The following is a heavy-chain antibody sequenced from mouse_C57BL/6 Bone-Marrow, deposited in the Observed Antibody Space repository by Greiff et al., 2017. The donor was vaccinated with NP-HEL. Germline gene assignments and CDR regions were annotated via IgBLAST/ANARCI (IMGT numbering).Heavy chain of an antibody. Sequence: EVQRVESGAELVRPGSSVKMSCKTSGYTFTSYGINWVKQRPGQGLEWIGYIYIGNGYTEYNEKFKGKATLTSDTSSSTAYMQLSSLTSEDSAIYFCARRTAQAHAAMDYWGQGTSVTVSS. CDR3: ARRTAQAHAAMDY. CDR1: GYTFTSYG. D-gene: IGHD3-2*02. J-gene: IGHJ4*01. V-gene: IGHV1-58*01. CDR2: IYIGNGYT.